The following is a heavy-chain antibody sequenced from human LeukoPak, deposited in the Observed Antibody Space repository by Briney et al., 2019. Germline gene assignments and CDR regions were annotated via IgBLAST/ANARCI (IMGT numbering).Heavy chain of an antibody. Sequence: GGSLRLSCAASGFTFSSYSMNWVRQAPGKGLEWVSSISSSSSYIYYADSAKGRFTISRDNAKNSLYLQMNSLRAEDTAVYYCARVSRGSSAGLRYWGQGTLVTVSS. J-gene: IGHJ4*02. CDR2: ISSSSSYI. V-gene: IGHV3-21*01. CDR3: ARVSRGSSAGLRY. D-gene: IGHD1-26*01. CDR1: GFTFSSYS.